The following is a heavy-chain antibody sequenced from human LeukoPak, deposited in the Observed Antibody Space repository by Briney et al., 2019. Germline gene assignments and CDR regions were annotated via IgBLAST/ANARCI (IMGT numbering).Heavy chain of an antibody. V-gene: IGHV3-64*01. CDR3: AREQGPYDY. J-gene: IGHJ4*02. CDR1: EFIFSRYP. Sequence: PGGSLRLSCTASEFIFSRYPMHWVRQAPGKGLQYVSAISADGGTTYYGNSVRGRFAISRDNSKNTLYLQMGSLRPEDMAVYYCAREQGPYDYWGQGTLVTVSS. CDR2: ISADGGTT.